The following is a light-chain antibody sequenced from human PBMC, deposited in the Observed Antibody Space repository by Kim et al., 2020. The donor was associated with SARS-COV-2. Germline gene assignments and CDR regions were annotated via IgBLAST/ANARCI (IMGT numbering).Light chain of an antibody. CDR2: WAS. CDR3: QQYYSTPIT. CDR1: QSVLYSSNNKNY. V-gene: IGKV4-1*01. Sequence: ATINRKSSQSVLYSSNNKNYLAWYQQKPGQPPKLLIYWASTRESGVPDRFSGSGSGTDFTLTISSLQAEDVAVYYCQQYYSTPITFGQGTRLEIK. J-gene: IGKJ5*01.